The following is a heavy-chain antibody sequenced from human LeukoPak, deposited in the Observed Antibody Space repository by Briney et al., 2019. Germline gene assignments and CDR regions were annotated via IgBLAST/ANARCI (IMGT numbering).Heavy chain of an antibody. V-gene: IGHV1-2*02. CDR1: GYTFTAYY. Sequence: ASVKVSCKASGYTFTAYYMHWVRQAPGQGLEWMGWINPNSGDTKIAQKFQGRVTMTRDTSISTAYMELSRLRSDDTAVYYCARDVYYDSSGYPLRDAFDIWGQGTMVTVSS. CDR2: INPNSGDT. D-gene: IGHD3-22*01. J-gene: IGHJ3*02. CDR3: ARDVYYDSSGYPLRDAFDI.